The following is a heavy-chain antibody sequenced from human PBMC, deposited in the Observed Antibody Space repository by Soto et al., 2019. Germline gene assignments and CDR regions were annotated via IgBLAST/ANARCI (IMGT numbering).Heavy chain of an antibody. V-gene: IGHV4-39*01. CDR1: GGSISSRTFW. CDR3: ARHPRDDYNYGGSGIFDY. J-gene: IGHJ4*02. Sequence: SETLSLTCSVSGGSISSRTFWWAWIRQPPGKGLEWIGDMYYSGSTYSSPSLKSRVTLSVDTSKNQLSLKLNSVTAADTAVYYCARHPRDDYNYGGSGIFDYWGQGTLVTVSS. D-gene: IGHD4-4*01. CDR2: MYYSGST.